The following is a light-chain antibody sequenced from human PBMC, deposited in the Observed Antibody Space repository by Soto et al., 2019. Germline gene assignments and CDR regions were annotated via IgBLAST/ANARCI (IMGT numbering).Light chain of an antibody. CDR3: QVWDRHTDHVV. V-gene: IGLV3-21*02. Sequence: SSELTQSPSVSVAPGQTASIPCGGNNIGSKNVHWYQQKPGQAPVLVVYDDNDRPSGIPERFSGSNSGNTATLTISRVEAGDEADYYCQVWDRHTDHVVFGGGTKVTVL. CDR1: NIGSKN. J-gene: IGLJ3*02. CDR2: DDN.